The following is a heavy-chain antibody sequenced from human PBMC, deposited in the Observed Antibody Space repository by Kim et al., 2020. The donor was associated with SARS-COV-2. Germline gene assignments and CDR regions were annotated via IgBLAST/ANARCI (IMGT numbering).Heavy chain of an antibody. V-gene: IGHV4-59*13. Sequence: SETLSLTCTVAGRSISSYYWSWIRQPPGKGLECLGYMFYGGTTNYNPALKSRVTLSVDTSKSQFSLTLTSVTAADTAVYYCASFPPSNAGAFDAWGQGTMVPFSS. J-gene: IGHJ3*01. CDR1: GRSISSYY. D-gene: IGHD2-8*01. CDR2: MFYGGTT. CDR3: ASFPPSNAGAFDA.